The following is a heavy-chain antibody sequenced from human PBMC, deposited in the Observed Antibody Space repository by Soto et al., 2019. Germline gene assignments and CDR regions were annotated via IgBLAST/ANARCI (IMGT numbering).Heavy chain of an antibody. V-gene: IGHV4-30-4*01. CDR3: ARERPDGARLDP. J-gene: IGHJ5*02. CDR2: IYYSGST. D-gene: IGHD6-6*01. Sequence: PSVTMSLTCTVAGGSISSGCYYWSWIRQPPGKGLEWIGYIYYSGSTYYNPSLKGRVAISVDTSKNQFSLKLSSVTAADTAVYYCARERPDGARLDPWGQGTLVTVSS. CDR1: GGSISSGCYY.